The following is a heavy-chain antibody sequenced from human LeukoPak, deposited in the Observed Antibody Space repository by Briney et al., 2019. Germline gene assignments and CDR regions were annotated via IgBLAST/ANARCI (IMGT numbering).Heavy chain of an antibody. V-gene: IGHV3-11*06. D-gene: IGHD3-9*01. CDR3: AREHDWFSYYYGMDV. J-gene: IGHJ6*04. Sequence: PGGSLRLSCAASGFTFSDYYMSWIRQAPGKGLEWVSYISSSSSYTNYADSVKGRFTISRDNAKNSLYLQMNSLGAEDTAVYYCAREHDWFSYYYGMDVWGKGTTVTVSS. CDR2: ISSSSSYT. CDR1: GFTFSDYY.